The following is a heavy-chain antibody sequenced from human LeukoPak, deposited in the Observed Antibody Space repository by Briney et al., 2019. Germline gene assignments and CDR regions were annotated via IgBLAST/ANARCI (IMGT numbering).Heavy chain of an antibody. J-gene: IGHJ4*02. CDR3: ARDLLRYRSGGSCYSGDY. CDR1: GYTFTSYG. CDR2: ISAYNGNT. D-gene: IGHD2-15*01. V-gene: IGHV1-18*01. Sequence: GASVKVSCKASGYTFTSYGISWVRQAPGQGLEWMGWISAYNGNTNYAQKLQGRVTMTTDTSTSTAYMELRSLRSDDTAVYYCARDLLRYRSGGSCYSGDYWGQGTLVTVSS.